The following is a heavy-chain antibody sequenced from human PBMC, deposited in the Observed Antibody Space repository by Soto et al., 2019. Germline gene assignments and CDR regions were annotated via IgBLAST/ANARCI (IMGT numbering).Heavy chain of an antibody. Sequence: QVQLVQSGAEVKRPGASVKVSCKASGYTFTNNDINWVRQATGQGPEWMGWMNPKSGNTGYAQKFQGRVTMTRDTCITTAYMELSSLTSEDTAVYFCARAPLDAYSADYFDSWGQGTLVTVSS. CDR2: MNPKSGNT. J-gene: IGHJ4*02. D-gene: IGHD2-15*01. CDR1: GYTFTNND. V-gene: IGHV1-8*02. CDR3: ARAPLDAYSADYFDS.